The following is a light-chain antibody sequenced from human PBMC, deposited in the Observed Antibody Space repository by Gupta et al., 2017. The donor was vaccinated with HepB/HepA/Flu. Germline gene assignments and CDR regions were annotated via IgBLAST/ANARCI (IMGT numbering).Light chain of an antibody. V-gene: IGKV1-39*01. Sequence: DIQMTQSPSSLSASVGDRVTITCRASQSISSYLNWYQQKPGKAPTLLIYAASSLQSGVPSRFSGSGSGTDFTLTISRLQPEDFATYYCQQSDSTPITFGGGTKVEIK. J-gene: IGKJ4*01. CDR1: QSISSY. CDR3: QQSDSTPIT. CDR2: AAS.